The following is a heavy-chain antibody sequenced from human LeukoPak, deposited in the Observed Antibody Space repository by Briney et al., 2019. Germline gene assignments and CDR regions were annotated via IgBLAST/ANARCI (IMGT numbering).Heavy chain of an antibody. CDR2: LYYSGST. J-gene: IGHJ4*02. CDR1: GVSISSSTYF. D-gene: IGHD3-22*01. Sequence: SETLSLTCTVSGVSISSSTYFWGWIRQPPGKGLEWIGSLYYSGSTYSNLSLKSRVTISVDTSKNQFSLKLSSVTAADTAVYYCARDLPNYYESRTFSGGLDSWGQGILVTVSS. CDR3: ARDLPNYYESRTFSGGLDS. V-gene: IGHV4-39*07.